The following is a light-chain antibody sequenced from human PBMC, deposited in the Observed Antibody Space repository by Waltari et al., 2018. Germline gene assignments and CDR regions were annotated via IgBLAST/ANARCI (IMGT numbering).Light chain of an antibody. V-gene: IGKV3-15*01. Sequence: EIVMTQSPATLSVSPGERAPLPCRASQSVSSKLAWYQQKPGQAPRLLIYGPATRATGVPARFSGSGSGPEYILTISSLQSEDFAVYYCQHHNNWPPRWTFGQGTKVEIK. CDR1: QSVSSK. CDR3: QHHNNWPPRWT. J-gene: IGKJ1*01. CDR2: GPA.